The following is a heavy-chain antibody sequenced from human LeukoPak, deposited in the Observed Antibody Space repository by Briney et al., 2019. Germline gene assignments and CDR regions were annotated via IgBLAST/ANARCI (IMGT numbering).Heavy chain of an antibody. V-gene: IGHV1-24*01. CDR3: ARATVYHFDY. D-gene: IGHD4-17*01. J-gene: IGHJ4*02. Sequence: GASVKVSCKASGYTFTSYGISWVRQAPGQGLEWMGGFDPEDGETIYAQKFQGRVTMTEDTSTDTAYMELSSLRSEDTAVYYCARATVYHFDYWGQGTLVTVSS. CDR1: GYTFTSYG. CDR2: FDPEDGET.